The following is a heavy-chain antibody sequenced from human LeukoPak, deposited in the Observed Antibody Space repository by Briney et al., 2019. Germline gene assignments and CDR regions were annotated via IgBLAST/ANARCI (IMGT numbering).Heavy chain of an antibody. Sequence: GGSLRLSCAASGFTSSSYAMSWVRQAPGKGLGWVSGISGSGGTTYYADSVKGRFTISRDTSKDTLYLQLNSLRAEDTAVYYCAKSTLVAATTYYYYGMDVWGQGTTVTVSS. V-gene: IGHV3-23*01. CDR1: GFTSSSYA. CDR2: ISGSGGTT. CDR3: AKSTLVAATTYYYYGMDV. J-gene: IGHJ6*02. D-gene: IGHD2-15*01.